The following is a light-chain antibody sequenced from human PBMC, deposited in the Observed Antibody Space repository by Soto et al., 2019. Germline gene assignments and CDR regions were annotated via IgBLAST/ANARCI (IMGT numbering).Light chain of an antibody. CDR3: QHYNSFSST. CDR2: DAS. Sequence: DIQITQSPSTLSASVGDRVTITCRASQSITIWLAWYQQKPGKAPNLLIFDASNLESGVPSRFSGSGSATEFTITISRLQPHNFATYYCQHYNSFSSTFRNRPHVQIK. CDR1: QSITIW. V-gene: IGKV1-5*01. J-gene: IGKJ1*01.